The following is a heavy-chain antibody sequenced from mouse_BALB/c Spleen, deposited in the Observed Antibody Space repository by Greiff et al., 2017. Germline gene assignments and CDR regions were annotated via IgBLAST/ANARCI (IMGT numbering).Heavy chain of an antibody. CDR2: IYPGDGST. CDR1: GYTFTSYD. Sequence: VQVVESGPELVKPGALVKISCKASGYTFTSYDINWVKQRPGQGLEWIGWIYPGDGSTKYNEKFKGKATFTADTSSNTAYMQLSSLTSEDSAVYYCASGQYGNYVAYWGQGTLVTVSA. V-gene: IGHV1-85*01. CDR3: ASGQYGNYVAY. D-gene: IGHD2-10*02. J-gene: IGHJ3*01.